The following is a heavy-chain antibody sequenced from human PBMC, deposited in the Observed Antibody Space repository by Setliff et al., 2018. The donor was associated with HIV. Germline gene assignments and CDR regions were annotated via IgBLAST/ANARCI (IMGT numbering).Heavy chain of an antibody. V-gene: IGHV3-33*01. D-gene: IGHD3-22*01. J-gene: IGHJ4*02. Sequence: LRLSCAASGFTFSNYGMHWVRQAPGKGLEWVAVIWYDGSNKYYAEFVKGRFTISRDNSKNTLYLQVNTLRAEDTAVYYCARGVYDHTGYYWNPPDYWGQGTLVTVSS. CDR2: IWYDGSNK. CDR3: ARGVYDHTGYYWNPPDY. CDR1: GFTFSNYG.